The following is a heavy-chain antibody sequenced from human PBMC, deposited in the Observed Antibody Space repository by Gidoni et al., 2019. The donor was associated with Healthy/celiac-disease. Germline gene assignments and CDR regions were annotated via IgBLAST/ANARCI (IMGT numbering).Heavy chain of an antibody. CDR3: ATGQYYYDSSAWYFDL. CDR1: GYTLTDLS. J-gene: IGHJ2*01. V-gene: IGHV1-24*01. CDR2: FDPEDGET. Sequence: QVQLVQSAALVKKPGASVKDSCRVSGYTLTDLSMHWVRQAPGKGLEWMGGFDPEDGETIYAQKFQGRVTMTEDTSTDTAYMELSSLRSEDTAVYYCATGQYYYDSSAWYFDLWGRGTLVTVSS. D-gene: IGHD3-22*01.